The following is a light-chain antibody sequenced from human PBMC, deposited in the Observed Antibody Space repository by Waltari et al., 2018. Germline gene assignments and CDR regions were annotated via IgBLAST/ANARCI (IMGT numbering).Light chain of an antibody. CDR2: GAS. CDR1: QRVSRS. Sequence: IVLTQSPGTLSLSPGERATLSCRASQRVSRSFAWYQQKPGQAPKLLIYGASTRATGIPDRFTGSGSGTDFSLTISSLEPEDFAIDFCQHYVRLPATFGQGTKVEIK. J-gene: IGKJ1*01. CDR3: QHYVRLPAT. V-gene: IGKV3-20*01.